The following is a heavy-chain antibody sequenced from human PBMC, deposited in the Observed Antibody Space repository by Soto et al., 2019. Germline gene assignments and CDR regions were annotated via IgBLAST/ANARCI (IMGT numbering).Heavy chain of an antibody. CDR1: GFTFSSYA. Sequence: EVQLLESGGGLVQPGGSLRLSCAASGFTFSSYAMSWVRQAPGKGLEWVSAISGSGGTTYYADSVKGRFTFSRDTSKNTLYLQMNRLRAEDTAVYYCAKTANGWFSAFDIWGQGTMVTVSS. CDR2: ISGSGGTT. J-gene: IGHJ3*02. CDR3: AKTANGWFSAFDI. D-gene: IGHD6-19*01. V-gene: IGHV3-23*01.